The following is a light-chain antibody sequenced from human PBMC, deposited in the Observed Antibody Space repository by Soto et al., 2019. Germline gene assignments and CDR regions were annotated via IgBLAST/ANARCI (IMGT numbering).Light chain of an antibody. CDR3: QQYGSSGT. V-gene: IGKV3-20*01. CDR1: QSVSSSY. Sequence: EIVLTQSPGTLSLSPGERATLSCRASQSVSSSYLAWYQQKPGQAPSLLIFGASTRATGIPARFSGSGSGTDFTLTISRLEPEDFAVYYCQQYGSSGTFGQGTKVDIK. CDR2: GAS. J-gene: IGKJ1*01.